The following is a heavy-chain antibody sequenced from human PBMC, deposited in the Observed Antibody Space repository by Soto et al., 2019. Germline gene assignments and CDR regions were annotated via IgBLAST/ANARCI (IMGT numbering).Heavy chain of an antibody. Sequence: GGSLRVSCAASGFTFSNYWMSWVRQAPGKGLEWVAIIKQDGSDKFYVDSVKGRFTISRDNAKNSLYLQMNSMRTEDAAVYYCARNRDYAFDYWGRGTLVTVSS. V-gene: IGHV3-7*01. CDR2: IKQDGSDK. D-gene: IGHD4-17*01. J-gene: IGHJ4*02. CDR1: GFTFSNYW. CDR3: ARNRDYAFDY.